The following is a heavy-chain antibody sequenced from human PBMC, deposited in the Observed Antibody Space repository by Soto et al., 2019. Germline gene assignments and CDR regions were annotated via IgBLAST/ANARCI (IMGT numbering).Heavy chain of an antibody. J-gene: IGHJ6*02. CDR1: GGTFSSYA. V-gene: IGHV1-69*13. Sequence: GASVKVSCKASGGTFSSYAISWVRQAPGQGLEWMGGIIPIFGTANYAQKFQGRVTITADESTSTAYMELSSLRSEDTAVYYCARAPAAGTGGYGMDVWGQGTTVTVYS. CDR2: IIPIFGTA. D-gene: IGHD6-13*01. CDR3: ARAPAAGTGGYGMDV.